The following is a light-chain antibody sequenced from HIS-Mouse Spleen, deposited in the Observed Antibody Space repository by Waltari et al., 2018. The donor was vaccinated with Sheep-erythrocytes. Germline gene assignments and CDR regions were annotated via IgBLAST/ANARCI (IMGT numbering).Light chain of an antibody. CDR2: DVS. V-gene: IGLV2-11*01. CDR3: CSYAGSYNHV. CDR1: SSDVGGYNY. J-gene: IGLJ1*01. Sequence: QSALTQPRSVSGSPGQSVPISCTGTSSDVGGYNYVSWYQHPPGKAPKLMIYDVSKRPSGVPDRFSGSKSGNTASLTISGLQAEDEADYYCCSYAGSYNHVFATGTKVTVL.